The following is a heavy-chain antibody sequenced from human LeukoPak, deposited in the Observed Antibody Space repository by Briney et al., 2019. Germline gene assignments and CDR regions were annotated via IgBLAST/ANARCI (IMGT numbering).Heavy chain of an antibody. CDR3: ARDRGVGAPDY. J-gene: IGHJ4*02. Sequence: GGSLRLSCAASGFTFSSYWMHWVRQAPGKGLVWVSRINSDGSSTNYADSVKDRFTISRDNVKNTLYLQMNSLRAEDTAVYYCARDRGVGAPDYWGQGTLVTVSS. V-gene: IGHV3-74*01. CDR1: GFTFSSYW. CDR2: INSDGSST. D-gene: IGHD1-26*01.